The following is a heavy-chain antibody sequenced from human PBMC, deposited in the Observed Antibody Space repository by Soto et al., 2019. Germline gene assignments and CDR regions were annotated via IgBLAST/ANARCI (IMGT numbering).Heavy chain of an antibody. CDR2: SRNKANSYST. J-gene: IGHJ4*02. CDR1: GFTFSDHY. Sequence: EVQLVESGGDLDQPGGSLRLSCATSGFTFSDHYMDWVRQAPGQGLEWVARSRNKANSYSTEYTASVKGRFTISRDDSKNSLYLQMNSLKTEDTAVYYCTTVRSGSDHFESWGQGTLVTVSS. V-gene: IGHV3-72*01. D-gene: IGHD6-19*01. CDR3: TTVRSGSDHFES.